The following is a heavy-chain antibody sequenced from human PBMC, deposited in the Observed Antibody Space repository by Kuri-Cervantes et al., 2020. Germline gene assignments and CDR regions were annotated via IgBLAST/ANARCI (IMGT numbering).Heavy chain of an antibody. J-gene: IGHJ6*03. CDR2: FDPEDGET. V-gene: IGHV1-24*01. CDR3: ATLYPGYYYMDV. CDR1: GYTLTELS. Sequence: ASVKVSCKVSGYTLTELSMHWVRQAPGKGLEWMGGFDPEDGETIYAQKFQGRVTMTEDTSTDTAYMELSSLRSEDTAVYYCATLYPGYYYMDVWGKGTTGTVSS.